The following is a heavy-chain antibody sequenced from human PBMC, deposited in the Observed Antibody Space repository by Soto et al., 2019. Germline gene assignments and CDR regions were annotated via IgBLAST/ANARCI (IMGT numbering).Heavy chain of an antibody. CDR1: GGSLSSSSYY. CDR2: IYYSGST. V-gene: IGHV4-39*01. Sequence: PSETLSLTCTVSGGSLSSSSYYWGWIRQPPGKGLEWIGTIYYSGSTYYNPSLKSRVTISLDTSKNQFSLKLSSVTAADTAVYYCASPEYYYDSSGAMLAEYFQHWGQGTLVTVS. J-gene: IGHJ1*01. D-gene: IGHD3-22*01. CDR3: ASPEYYYDSSGAMLAEYFQH.